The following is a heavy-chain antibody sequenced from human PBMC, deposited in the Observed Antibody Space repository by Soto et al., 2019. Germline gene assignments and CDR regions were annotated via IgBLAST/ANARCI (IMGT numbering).Heavy chain of an antibody. Sequence: GASVKVSCKASGGSLSNYGISWVRQAPGQGLEWMGGIIPVFGTANYEQKFQGRVTITADESTSIVYMDVTSLRSEDTAVYYCARGDATKIVVTTYYAMDVWGQGTTVTVSS. CDR3: ARGDATKIVVTTYYAMDV. D-gene: IGHD3-9*01. CDR2: IIPVFGTA. CDR1: GGSLSNYG. V-gene: IGHV1-69*13. J-gene: IGHJ6*02.